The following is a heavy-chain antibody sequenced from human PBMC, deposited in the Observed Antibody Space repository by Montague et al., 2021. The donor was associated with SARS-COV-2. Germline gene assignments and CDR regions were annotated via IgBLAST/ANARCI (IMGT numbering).Heavy chain of an antibody. CDR3: ARRGSGRSDLAY. CDR1: GVVELRRR. D-gene: IGHD1-26*01. Sequence: SETLSLTCTVSGVVELRRRSEEHTSELQSLADLVCRLLLEKKTKYNPSLKSRVSMSVDKSWNQFSLRLTSVTAADTAIYYCARRGSGRSDLAYWGQGTLVTVSS. CDR2: LLLEKKT. J-gene: IGHJ4*02. V-gene: IGHV4-4*02.